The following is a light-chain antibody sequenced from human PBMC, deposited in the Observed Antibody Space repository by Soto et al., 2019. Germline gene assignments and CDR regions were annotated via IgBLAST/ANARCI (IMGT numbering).Light chain of an antibody. CDR3: QQYYITPPT. J-gene: IGKJ1*01. Sequence: TVMTQSPDSLAVSLGERATINCKSSQRVLYSSNNKNYLAWYQQKPGQPPKLLIYWASTRESGVPDRFSGSGSGTDFTLTINSLQAEDVAVYYCQQYYITPPTFGQGTKVDIK. CDR1: QRVLYSSNNKNY. V-gene: IGKV4-1*01. CDR2: WAS.